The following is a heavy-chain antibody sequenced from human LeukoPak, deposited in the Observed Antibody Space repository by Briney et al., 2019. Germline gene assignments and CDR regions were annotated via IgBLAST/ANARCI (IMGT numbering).Heavy chain of an antibody. CDR3: AKGFVEVEVMLTGDAFDF. J-gene: IGHJ3*01. CDR2: IRYDGTNK. CDR1: GFTFSTFG. Sequence: GGSLRLSCAASGFTFSTFGMHWVRQAPGKGLEWVAFIRYDGTNKYYADSVKGRFTISRDNSKNTLYVQMNSLRVEDTAVYFWAKGFVEVEVMLTGDAFDFWGQGTMATVSS. V-gene: IGHV3-30*02. D-gene: IGHD3-16*01.